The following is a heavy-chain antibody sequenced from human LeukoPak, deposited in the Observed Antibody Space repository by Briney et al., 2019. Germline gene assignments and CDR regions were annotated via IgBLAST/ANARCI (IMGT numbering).Heavy chain of an antibody. J-gene: IGHJ4*02. D-gene: IGHD1-7*01. CDR1: GFTFSSYE. Sequence: PGGSLRLSCAASGFTFSSYEMNWVRQAPGKGLEWVSYISSSGSTIYYADSVKGRFTISRDNAKNSLYLQMNSLRAEDTAVYYCARANWNYGLYFDYWGQGTLVTVPS. V-gene: IGHV3-48*03. CDR2: ISSSGSTI. CDR3: ARANWNYGLYFDY.